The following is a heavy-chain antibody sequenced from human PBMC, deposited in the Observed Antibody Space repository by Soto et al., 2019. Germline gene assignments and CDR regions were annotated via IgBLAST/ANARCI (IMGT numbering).Heavy chain of an antibody. CDR1: GYTFTSYG. Sequence: ASVKVSCKASGYTFTSYGISWVRQAPGQGLECMGWISAYNGNTNYAQKLQGRVTMTTDTSTSTAYMELRSLRSDDTAVYYCARDHSYDFWSGPPADYGMDVWGQGTTVTVSS. J-gene: IGHJ6*02. V-gene: IGHV1-18*04. CDR3: ARDHSYDFWSGPPADYGMDV. CDR2: ISAYNGNT. D-gene: IGHD3-3*01.